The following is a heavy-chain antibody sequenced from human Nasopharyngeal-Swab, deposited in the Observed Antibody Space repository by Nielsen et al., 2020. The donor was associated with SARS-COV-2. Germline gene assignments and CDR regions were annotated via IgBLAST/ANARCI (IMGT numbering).Heavy chain of an antibody. CDR3: AKDPGYCSSTSCYSNWFDT. CDR1: GFTFSSYA. CDR2: ISGSGGST. J-gene: IGHJ5*02. V-gene: IGHV3-23*01. Sequence: GGSLRLSCAASGFTFSSYAMSWVRQAPGKGLEWVSAISGSGGSTYYADSVKGRFTISRDNSTNTLYLQMNSLRAEDTAVYYCAKDPGYCSSTSCYSNWFDTWGQGTLVTVSS. D-gene: IGHD2-2*03.